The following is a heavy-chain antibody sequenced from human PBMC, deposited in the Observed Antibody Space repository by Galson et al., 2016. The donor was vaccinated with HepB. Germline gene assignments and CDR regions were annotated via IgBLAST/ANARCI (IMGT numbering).Heavy chain of an antibody. CDR3: ARGVYGDYVPDY. CDR1: GGSISSGDYY. J-gene: IGHJ4*02. D-gene: IGHD4-17*01. V-gene: IGHV4-30-4*01. CDR2: IYYSGST. Sequence: TLSLTCTVSGGSISSGDYYWSWIRQPPGKSLEWIGYIYYSGSTYYKPSLKSRVITSVDTSKNQFSLRLSSVTAADTAVYYCARGVYGDYVPDYWGQGILVIVSS.